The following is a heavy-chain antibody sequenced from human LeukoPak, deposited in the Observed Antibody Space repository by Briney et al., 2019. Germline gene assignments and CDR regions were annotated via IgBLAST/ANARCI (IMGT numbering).Heavy chain of an antibody. Sequence: SETLSLTCAVYGGSFSGYYWSWIRQPPGKGLEWIGEINHSGSTNYNPSLKSRVTISVDTSKNQFSLKLSSMTAADTAVYYCARQVDGDYLDYWGQGTLVTVSS. V-gene: IGHV4-34*01. CDR3: ARQVDGDYLDY. CDR1: GGSFSGYY. CDR2: INHSGST. D-gene: IGHD4-17*01. J-gene: IGHJ4*02.